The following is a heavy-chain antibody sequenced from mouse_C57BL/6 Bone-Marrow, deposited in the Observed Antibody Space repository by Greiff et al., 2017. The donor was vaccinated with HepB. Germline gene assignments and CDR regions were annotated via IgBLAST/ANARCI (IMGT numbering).Heavy chain of an antibody. J-gene: IGHJ4*01. D-gene: IGHD2-5*01. CDR3: TSYSNYAMDY. V-gene: IGHV1-15*01. Sequence: QVQLQQSGAELVRPGASVTLSCKASGYTFTDYEMHWVKQTPVQGLEWIGAIDPETGGTAYNQKFKGKAILTADKSSSTAYMELRSLTSEDSAVYYCTSYSNYAMDYGGQGTSVTVSS. CDR2: IDPETGGT. CDR1: GYTFTDYE.